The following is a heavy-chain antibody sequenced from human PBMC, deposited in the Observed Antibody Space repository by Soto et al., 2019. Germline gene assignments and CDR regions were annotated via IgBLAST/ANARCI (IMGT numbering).Heavy chain of an antibody. Sequence: SETLSLTCAVSGGSIISSNWWSLVRQPPGKGLEWIGEIYHSGSTNYNPSLKSRVTISVDKSKNQFSLKLSSVTAADTAVYYCAKDSSGWYDNWFDPWGQGTLVTVSS. CDR1: GGSIISSNW. CDR3: AKDSSGWYDNWFDP. J-gene: IGHJ5*02. V-gene: IGHV4-4*02. CDR2: IYHSGST. D-gene: IGHD6-19*01.